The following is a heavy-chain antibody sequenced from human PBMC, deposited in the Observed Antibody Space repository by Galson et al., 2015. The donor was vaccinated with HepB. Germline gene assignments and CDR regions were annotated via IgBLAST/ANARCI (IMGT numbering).Heavy chain of an antibody. CDR2: IIPIFGTA. CDR1: GGTFSSYA. Sequence: SVKVSCKASGGTFSSYAISWVRQAPGQGLEWMGGIIPIFGTANYAQKFQGRVTITADESTSTAYMELSSLRSEDTAVYYCARDLDPDITMVRGVISYYGMDVWGQGTTVTVSS. J-gene: IGHJ6*02. CDR3: ARDLDPDITMVRGVISYYGMDV. V-gene: IGHV1-69*13. D-gene: IGHD3-10*01.